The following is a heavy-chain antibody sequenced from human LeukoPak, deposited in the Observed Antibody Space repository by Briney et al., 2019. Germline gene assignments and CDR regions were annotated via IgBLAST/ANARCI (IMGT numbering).Heavy chain of an antibody. CDR1: GFTFSSYA. Sequence: GGSLRLSCAASGFTFSSYAMSWVRQAPGKGLEWVSGISGSGGSTYYADSVKGRFTISRDNSKNTLYLQMNSLRAEDTAVYYCANPYSSGRYLNDYYFDYWGQGTLVTVSS. J-gene: IGHJ4*02. V-gene: IGHV3-23*01. D-gene: IGHD6-19*01. CDR2: ISGSGGST. CDR3: ANPYSSGRYLNDYYFDY.